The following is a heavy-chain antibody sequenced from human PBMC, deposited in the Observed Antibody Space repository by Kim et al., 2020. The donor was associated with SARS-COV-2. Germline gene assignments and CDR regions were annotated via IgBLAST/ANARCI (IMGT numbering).Heavy chain of an antibody. CDR1: GFTVSSNS. D-gene: IGHD3-10*01. V-gene: IGHV3-66*01. CDR2: IYSGGST. CDR3: VSDLWFGESDYYDYGMDV. Sequence: GGSLRLSCAASGFTVSSNSMSWVRQAPGKGLEWVSVIYSGGSTYYADSVKGRFTISRDNSKNTLYLHMNSLRAEDTDVYYCVSDLWFGESDYYDYGMDVWGQGTTVTVSS. J-gene: IGHJ6*02.